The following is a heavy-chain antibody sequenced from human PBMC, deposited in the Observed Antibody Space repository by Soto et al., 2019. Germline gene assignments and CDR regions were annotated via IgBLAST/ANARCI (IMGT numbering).Heavy chain of an antibody. CDR2: IGTAGDT. CDR1: GFTFSSYD. D-gene: IGHD6-25*01. J-gene: IGHJ6*02. CDR3: VRESGISSFYGMDV. Sequence: PGGSLRLSCSASGFTFSSYDMHWVRQGPGKGLEWVSAIGTAGDTNYAGSVKGRFTISRENAKNSLYLQMNSLRAEDTAVYYCVRESGISSFYGMDVWGQGHTVTVSS. V-gene: IGHV3-13*04.